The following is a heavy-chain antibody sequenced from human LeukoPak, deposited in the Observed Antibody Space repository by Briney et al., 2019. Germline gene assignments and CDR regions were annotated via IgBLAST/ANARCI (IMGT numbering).Heavy chain of an antibody. Sequence: GGSLRLSCAASGFTFSSYSMSWVRQAPGKGLEWVSAISGSGDSTYYADSVKGRFTISRDNSKKTLYLQMNSLRAEDTAIYYCAKVGIVGATKTYFDYWGQGTLVTVSS. J-gene: IGHJ4*02. D-gene: IGHD1-26*01. CDR1: GFTFSSYS. V-gene: IGHV3-23*01. CDR3: AKVGIVGATKTYFDY. CDR2: ISGSGDST.